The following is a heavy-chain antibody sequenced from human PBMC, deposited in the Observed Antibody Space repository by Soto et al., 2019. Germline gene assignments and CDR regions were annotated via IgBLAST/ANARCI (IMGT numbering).Heavy chain of an antibody. Sequence: QVQLVQSGAEVKKPGSSVKVSCGASGGTFSSYPINWVRQAPGQGLEWMGGIIPFFGTSNYAQKFQVRVTITADESTSTTYMELRSVRAGDTDVYYCARVGHITNYGMAVWGQGTTVTVSS. J-gene: IGHJ6*02. D-gene: IGHD1-26*01. CDR2: IIPFFGTS. CDR3: ARVGHITNYGMAV. V-gene: IGHV1-69*01. CDR1: GGTFSSYP.